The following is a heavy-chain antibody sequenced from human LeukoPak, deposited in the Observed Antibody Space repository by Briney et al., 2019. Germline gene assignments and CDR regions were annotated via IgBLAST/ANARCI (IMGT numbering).Heavy chain of an antibody. CDR2: IFYRGTT. Sequence: PSETLSLTCTVSGGAINNYFWSWIRQPPGKGLEWIGFIFYRGTTKYSPSLRSRVTISLDTSKNQFSLNLNSVTAADTAVYYCARLRLRYDSNGYSTSYEAVDIWGQGTVVTVSS. J-gene: IGHJ3*02. CDR1: GGAINNYF. CDR3: ARLRLRYDSNGYSTSYEAVDI. D-gene: IGHD3-22*01. V-gene: IGHV4-59*08.